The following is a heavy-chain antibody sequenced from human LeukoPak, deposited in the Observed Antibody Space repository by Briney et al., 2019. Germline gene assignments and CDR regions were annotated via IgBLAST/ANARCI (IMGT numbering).Heavy chain of an antibody. D-gene: IGHD2-15*01. CDR3: AISYCSGGICYYDYMDV. CDR1: GYTFTGYY. J-gene: IGHJ6*03. V-gene: IGHV1-2*02. Sequence: ASVTVSFKASGYTFTGYYIHWVRQAPGQGLEWMGWINPNSGGTNYAQKFQGRVTMTRDTSISTAYMEVSRLRSDDTAVYYCAISYCSGGICYYDYMDVWGKGTTVTVPS. CDR2: INPNSGGT.